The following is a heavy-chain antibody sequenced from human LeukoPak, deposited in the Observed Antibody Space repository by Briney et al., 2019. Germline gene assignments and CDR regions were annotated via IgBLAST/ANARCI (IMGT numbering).Heavy chain of an antibody. V-gene: IGHV3-7*01. CDR2: IKEDGSDK. Sequence: ESGGSLRLSCAASGFTFSTYWMSWVRQAPGKGLEWVANIKEDGSDKYYVDSVKGRFTISRDNAKNSLSLQMNSLRAEDTAVYYCARDIGPLTILIWGQGTMVTVSS. CDR3: ARDIGPLTILI. J-gene: IGHJ3*02. D-gene: IGHD3-9*01. CDR1: GFTFSTYW.